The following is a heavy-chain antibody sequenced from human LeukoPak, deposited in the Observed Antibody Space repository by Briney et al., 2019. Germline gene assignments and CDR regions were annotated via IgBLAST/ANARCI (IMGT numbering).Heavy chain of an antibody. Sequence: SETLSLICSVSGDSISTAYWSWIRQSPEKGLEWIGYIYKIGNTDYNPSLKSRVTISLDTSKNQLSLSLKSVTAADTAVYYCAGRGRRYFRDWGQGTLVTVSS. V-gene: IGHV4-59*08. D-gene: IGHD3-9*01. J-gene: IGHJ1*01. CDR3: AGRGRRYFRD. CDR2: IYKIGNT. CDR1: GDSISTAY.